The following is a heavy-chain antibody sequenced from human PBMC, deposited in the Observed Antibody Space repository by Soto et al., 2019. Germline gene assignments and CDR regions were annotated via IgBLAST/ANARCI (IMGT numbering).Heavy chain of an antibody. CDR1: GGSISSSAYY. CDR2: IYYGGDT. D-gene: IGHD3-16*01. CDR3: ARLFGVTADSRGQTEDS. Sequence: QLQLHESGPGLVQPSETLSLSCTVSGGSISSSAYYWAWIRQPPGKGLEWIGTIYYGGDTYYNPSLKSRVSLSVDTSKSQFSLRLSSVAASDTDVYYCARLFGVTADSRGQTEDSWGQGTLVTVSS. V-gene: IGHV4-39*01. J-gene: IGHJ4*02.